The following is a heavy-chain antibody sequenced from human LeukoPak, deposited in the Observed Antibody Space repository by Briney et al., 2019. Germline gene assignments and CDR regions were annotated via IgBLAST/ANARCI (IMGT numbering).Heavy chain of an antibody. D-gene: IGHD6-13*01. Sequence: GASVKVSCKASGYTFTSYYMHWVRQAPGQGLEWMGIINARGGSTSYAQKFQGRVTMTRDTSTSTVYMELSSLRSEDTAVYYCARGFVIAAGGETGGWFDPWGQGILVTVSS. J-gene: IGHJ5*02. CDR2: INARGGST. CDR3: ARGFVIAAGGETGGWFDP. CDR1: GYTFTSYY. V-gene: IGHV1-46*01.